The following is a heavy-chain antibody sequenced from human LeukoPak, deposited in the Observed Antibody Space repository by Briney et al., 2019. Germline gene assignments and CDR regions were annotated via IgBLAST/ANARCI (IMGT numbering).Heavy chain of an antibody. CDR3: ARGRRILVADTNAGDYFDY. J-gene: IGHJ4*02. Sequence: ASVKVSYKASGCTFTGYYILWVRQAPGQGLEWMGWVNPNSGGTYYAQKFQGRVTMTRDTSISTAYMELSRLRSDDTAVYYCARGRRILVADTNAGDYFDYWGQGTLVTVSS. D-gene: IGHD1-26*01. V-gene: IGHV1-2*02. CDR1: GCTFTGYY. CDR2: VNPNSGGT.